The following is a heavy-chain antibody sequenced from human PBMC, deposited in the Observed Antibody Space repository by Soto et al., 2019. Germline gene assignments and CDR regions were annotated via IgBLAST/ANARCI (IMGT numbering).Heavy chain of an antibody. CDR2: IKKDGSKI. J-gene: IGHJ3*02. Sequence: EVQLVESGGDLVQPGGSLRLSCAASGFSFGSSWMTWVRQAPGKGLEWVANIKKDGSKINYLDSVRGRFTVSRDNAKISLYLEMNSPRAEDPALYYCARDMFPGSSSLYLAAFDIWGQGTMVTVSS. CDR3: ARDMFPGSSSLYLAAFDI. V-gene: IGHV3-7*05. CDR1: GFSFGSSW. D-gene: IGHD6-13*01.